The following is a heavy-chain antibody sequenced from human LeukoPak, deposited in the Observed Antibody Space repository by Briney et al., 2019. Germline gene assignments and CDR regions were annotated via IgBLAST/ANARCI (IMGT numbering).Heavy chain of an antibody. V-gene: IGHV3-74*01. Sequence: GRSLRLSCAASGFTFSAYAMHWVRQAPGKGLVWVSRINSDGSSTSYADSVKGRFTISRDNAKNTLYLQMNSLRAEDTAVYYCARGYYDTSGFYLGYWGQGTLVTVSS. J-gene: IGHJ4*02. D-gene: IGHD3-22*01. CDR3: ARGYYDTSGFYLGY. CDR1: GFTFSAYA. CDR2: INSDGSST.